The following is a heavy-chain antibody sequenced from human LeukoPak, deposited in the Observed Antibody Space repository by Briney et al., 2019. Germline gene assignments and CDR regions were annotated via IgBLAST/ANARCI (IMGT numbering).Heavy chain of an antibody. CDR1: GGSISSSSYY. Sequence: SETLSLTCTVSGGSISSSSYYWGWIRQPPGKGLEWIGSIYYSGSTYYNPSLKSRVTISVDTSKNQFSLKVSSVTAADTAVYYCARAEGYGGELDSWGQGTLVTVSS. J-gene: IGHJ4*02. D-gene: IGHD4-23*01. V-gene: IGHV4-39*07. CDR2: IYYSGST. CDR3: ARAEGYGGELDS.